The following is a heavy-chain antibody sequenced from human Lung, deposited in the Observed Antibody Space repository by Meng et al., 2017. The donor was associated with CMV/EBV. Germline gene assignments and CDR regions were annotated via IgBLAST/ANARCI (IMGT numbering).Heavy chain of an antibody. V-gene: IGHV3-30*02. CDR2: IRYDGSNT. D-gene: IGHD3-3*01. CDR3: AKGLSNYDSWGGCDH. Sequence: SXAASGFSFGTYGMHWVRQAPGKGLEWVSFIRYDGSNTYYADSVKGRFSISRDNSENMLYLQMGSLRPEDTAVYYCAKGLSNYDSWGGCDHWGQGTLVTVSS. CDR1: GFSFGTYG. J-gene: IGHJ4*02.